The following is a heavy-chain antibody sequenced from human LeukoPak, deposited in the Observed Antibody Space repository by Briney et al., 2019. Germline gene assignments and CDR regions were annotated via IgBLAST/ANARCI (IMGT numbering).Heavy chain of an antibody. J-gene: IGHJ3*02. Sequence: PWGSLRLSCAASGFRFSNYWMSWVRQAPGKGLEWVANIKEDGSGEHYVDSVKGRFTISRDNAKNSLYLQMNSLRAEDTAVYYCARESEFDIWGQGTMATVSS. CDR3: ARESEFDI. CDR2: IKEDGSGE. CDR1: GFRFSNYW. V-gene: IGHV3-7*04.